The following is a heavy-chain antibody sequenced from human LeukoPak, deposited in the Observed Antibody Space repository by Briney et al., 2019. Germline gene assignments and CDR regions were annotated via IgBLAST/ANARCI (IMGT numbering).Heavy chain of an antibody. V-gene: IGHV1-69*06. D-gene: IGHD1-14*01. CDR2: IIPIFGTA. CDR1: GGTFSSYA. Sequence: GASVKVSCKASGGTFSSYAISWVRQAPGQGLEWMGGIIPIFGTANYAQKFQGRVTITADKSTSTAYMELSSLRSEDTAVYHCAREKPGAFDYWGQGTLVTVSS. J-gene: IGHJ4*02. CDR3: AREKPGAFDY.